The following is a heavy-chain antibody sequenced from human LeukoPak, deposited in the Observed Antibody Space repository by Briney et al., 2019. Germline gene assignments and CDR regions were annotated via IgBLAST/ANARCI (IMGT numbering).Heavy chain of an antibody. V-gene: IGHV3-53*04. Sequence: GGSLRLSCAASGFTVSSNYMSWVRQAPGKGMEWVSLIYSDGSTYYADSVKGRFSISRHNSKNTLYLQMNSLRAEDTAVYYCAISSSGDNGYYYGMDVWGQGTTVTVSS. CDR1: GFTVSSNY. J-gene: IGHJ6*02. CDR3: AISSSGDNGYYYGMDV. CDR2: IYSDGST. D-gene: IGHD3-3*01.